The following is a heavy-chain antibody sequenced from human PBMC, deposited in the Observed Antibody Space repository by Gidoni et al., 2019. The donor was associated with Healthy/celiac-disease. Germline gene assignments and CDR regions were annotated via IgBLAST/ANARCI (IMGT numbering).Heavy chain of an antibody. Sequence: EVQLVESGGGLVQPGRSLRLSCTASGFTFGAYAMSWFRQAPVKGLEWVGFIRSKAYGGTTEYAASVKGRFTISRDDSKSIAYLQMNSLKTEDTAVYYCTRAPSVGGWLYPDDYWGQGTLVTVSS. CDR1: GFTFGAYA. J-gene: IGHJ4*02. CDR3: TRAPSVGGWLYPDDY. V-gene: IGHV3-49*03. D-gene: IGHD3-16*02. CDR2: IRSKAYGGTT.